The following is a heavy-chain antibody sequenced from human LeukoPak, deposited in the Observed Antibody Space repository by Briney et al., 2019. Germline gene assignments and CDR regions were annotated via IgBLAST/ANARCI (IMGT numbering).Heavy chain of an antibody. CDR1: GFTFSSYG. D-gene: IGHD3-22*01. CDR2: ISSSSSTI. Sequence: GGSLRLSCAASGFTFSSYGMTWVRQAPGKGLEWVSYISSSSSTIYYADSVKGRFTISRDNAKNSLYLQMNSLRDGDTAVYYCARARSSGYYSTPEDFQHWGQGTLVTVSS. J-gene: IGHJ1*01. CDR3: ARARSSGYYSTPEDFQH. V-gene: IGHV3-48*02.